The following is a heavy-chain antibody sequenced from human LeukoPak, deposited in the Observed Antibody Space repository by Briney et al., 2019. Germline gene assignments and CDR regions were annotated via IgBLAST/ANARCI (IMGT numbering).Heavy chain of an antibody. CDR3: ARGALLWFGDRMEYYFDY. Sequence: SETLSLTCTVSGGSISSYYWSWIRQPAGKGLEWIGRIYTSGSTNYNPSLKSRVTISVDTSKNQFSLKLSSVTAADTAVYYCARGALLWFGDRMEYYFDYWGQGTLLTVSS. CDR2: IYTSGST. CDR1: GGSISSYY. V-gene: IGHV4-4*07. J-gene: IGHJ4*02. D-gene: IGHD3-10*01.